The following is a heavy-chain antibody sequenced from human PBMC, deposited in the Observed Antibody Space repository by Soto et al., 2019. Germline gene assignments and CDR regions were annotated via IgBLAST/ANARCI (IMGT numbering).Heavy chain of an antibody. Sequence: PSETLSRTSSVFADSIRDGGYYWSWIRHLPGKGLEWLGYIYYTGTTYYNPSLKSRLTMSVDMSKSQFSLKLTSLTAADTAVYYCAKVPSPPPYPVVTPGWFGTWGRVIMITVST. CDR2: IYYTGTT. V-gene: IGHV4-31*03. CDR3: AKVPSPPPYPVVTPGWFGT. D-gene: IGHD2-21*02. CDR1: ADSIRDGGYY. J-gene: IGHJ5*02.